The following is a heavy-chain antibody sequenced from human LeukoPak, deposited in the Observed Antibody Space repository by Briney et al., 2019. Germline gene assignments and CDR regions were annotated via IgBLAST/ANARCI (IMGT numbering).Heavy chain of an antibody. CDR1: GFTFSSYG. CDR2: IRYDGGNK. V-gene: IGHV3-30*02. Sequence: GGSLRLSCAASGFTFSSYGMHWVRQAPGKGLEWVAFIRYDGGNKYYADSVKGRFTISRDNSKNTLYLQMNSLRAEDTAVYYCAGIWLRTRGFDPWGQGTLVTVSS. D-gene: IGHD5-24*01. CDR3: AGIWLRTRGFDP. J-gene: IGHJ5*02.